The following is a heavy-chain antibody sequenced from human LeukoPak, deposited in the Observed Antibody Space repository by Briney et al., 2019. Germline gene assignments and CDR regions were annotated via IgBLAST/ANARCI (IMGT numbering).Heavy chain of an antibody. V-gene: IGHV1-2*06. CDR3: ARLLGDFEY. D-gene: IGHD3-16*01. Sequence: GASVKVSCKASGYAFTDYYMHWVRQAPGQGLEWMGRINPKSGGTSFAQKFQGRVTMTRDTSISTAYMELSTLRSDDTAVYYCARLLGDFEYWGQGTLVTVSS. CDR2: INPKSGGT. CDR1: GYAFTDYY. J-gene: IGHJ4*02.